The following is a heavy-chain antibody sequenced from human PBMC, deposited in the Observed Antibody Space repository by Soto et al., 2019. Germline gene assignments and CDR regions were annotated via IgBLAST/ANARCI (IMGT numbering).Heavy chain of an antibody. V-gene: IGHV3-23*01. CDR1: AFTFSSYG. J-gene: IGHJ4*02. CDR2: ISDTGSNT. D-gene: IGHD7-27*01. CDR3: AKYRHPYRNGGYFDY. Sequence: EVQLLESGGGLVQPGGSLRLSCAASAFTFSSYGMSWVRQAPGKGLEWVSGISDTGSNTYFTDSVKGRFTISRDNSKNMLYLQMNSLRAEDTAVYYCAKYRHPYRNGGYFDYWGQGTLVTVSS.